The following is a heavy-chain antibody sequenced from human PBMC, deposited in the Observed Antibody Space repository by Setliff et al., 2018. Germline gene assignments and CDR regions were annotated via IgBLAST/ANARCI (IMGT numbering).Heavy chain of an antibody. CDR3: ARVGVPSGYWYYLDY. J-gene: IGHJ4*02. CDR2: INPNSGGT. CDR1: GPALTGYY. Sequence: VASVKVSCKASGPALTGYYIHWVRQAPGQGPEWMGWINPNSGGTNYAPEFQGRVTMTRDTSITTVHMELRRLTSDDTAIYYCARVGVPSGYWYYLDYWGQGTQVTVSS. D-gene: IGHD3-22*01. V-gene: IGHV1-2*02.